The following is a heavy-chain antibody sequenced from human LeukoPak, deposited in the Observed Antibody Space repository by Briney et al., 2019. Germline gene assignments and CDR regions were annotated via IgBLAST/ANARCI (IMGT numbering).Heavy chain of an antibody. CDR3: ARGNAYDILTESGYYFDY. CDR1: GLIFSNFA. D-gene: IGHD3-9*01. Sequence: GGSLRLSCEVSGLIFSNFAMAWVRQAPGKGLEWVAIISYDGNNKNYADSVKGRFTISRDNSKNTLYLQMNSLRAEDTAVYYCARGNAYDILTESGYYFDYWGQGTLVTVSS. CDR2: ISYDGNNK. J-gene: IGHJ4*02. V-gene: IGHV3-30*04.